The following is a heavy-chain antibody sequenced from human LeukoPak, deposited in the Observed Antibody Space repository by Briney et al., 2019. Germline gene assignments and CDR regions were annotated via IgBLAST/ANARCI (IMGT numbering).Heavy chain of an antibody. CDR2: IDPSGGST. CDR3: ARDPTLYSSSWYFDY. Sequence: ASVKVSCKASGYTFTSYFMHWVRQAPGQGLEWMGIIDPSGGSTSYAQKLQGRVTMTRDTSTSTVYMELSSLRSEDTAVYYCARDPTLYSSSWYFDYWGQGTLVTVSS. CDR1: GYTFTSYF. V-gene: IGHV1-46*01. D-gene: IGHD6-13*01. J-gene: IGHJ4*02.